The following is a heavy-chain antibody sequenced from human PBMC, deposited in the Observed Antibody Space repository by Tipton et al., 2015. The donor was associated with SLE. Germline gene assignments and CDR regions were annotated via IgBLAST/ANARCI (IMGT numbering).Heavy chain of an antibody. D-gene: IGHD2-2*01. CDR2: MFHGGST. CDR1: GYSISSGYS. V-gene: IGHV4-38-2*02. CDR3: ARHAEIPVMRYGMDV. J-gene: IGHJ6*02. Sequence: TLSLTCTVSGYSISSGYSWGWIRQPPGKGLEWIGSMFHGGSTYYNPSLKSRVTISVDTSKNQFSLKLSSVTAADTAVYYCARHAEIPVMRYGMDVWGQGTTVSVSS.